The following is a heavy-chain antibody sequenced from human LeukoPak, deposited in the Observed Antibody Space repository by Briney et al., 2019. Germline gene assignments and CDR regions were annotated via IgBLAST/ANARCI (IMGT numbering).Heavy chain of an antibody. CDR2: ITRSSSAI. J-gene: IGHJ4*02. V-gene: IGHV3-48*02. CDR3: ARESSIDY. Sequence: GGSLRLSCAACGFTFSTYSMNWVRQAPGKGLEWVSYITRSSSAIYYADSVKGRFTISRDNAKNSLYPQMNNLRDEDTAVYYCARESSIDYWGQGTLVTVSS. CDR1: GFTFSTYS.